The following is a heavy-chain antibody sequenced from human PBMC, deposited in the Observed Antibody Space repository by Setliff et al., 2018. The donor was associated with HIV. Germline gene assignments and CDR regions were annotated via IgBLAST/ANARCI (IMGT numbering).Heavy chain of an antibody. V-gene: IGHV3-33*06. J-gene: IGHJ6*02. D-gene: IGHD6-19*01. CDR2: VWYDGSNK. Sequence: RLSCVASGFAFSSYGMHWVRQAPGKGLEWVAVVWYDGSNKYYADSVKGRFTISRDNSNNTLYLQMNSLRAEDTAVYYCAKDHSSGSYYYYGMDVWGQGTTVTVSS. CDR1: GFAFSSYG. CDR3: AKDHSSGSYYYYGMDV.